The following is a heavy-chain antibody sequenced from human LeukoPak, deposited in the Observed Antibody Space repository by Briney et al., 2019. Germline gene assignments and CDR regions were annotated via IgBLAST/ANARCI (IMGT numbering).Heavy chain of an antibody. D-gene: IGHD3-9*01. CDR3: ARLTVLRYFDWDFDY. Sequence: GASVKVSCKASGGTFSSYAIIWVRQAPGQGLEWMGRIIPILGIANYAQKFQGRVTITADKSTSTAYMELSSLRSEDTAVYYCARLTVLRYFDWDFDYWGQGTLVTVSS. V-gene: IGHV1-69*04. CDR1: GGTFSSYA. J-gene: IGHJ4*02. CDR2: IIPILGIA.